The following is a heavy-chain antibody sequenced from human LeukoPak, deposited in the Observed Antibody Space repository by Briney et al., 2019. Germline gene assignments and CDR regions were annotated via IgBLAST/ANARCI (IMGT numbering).Heavy chain of an antibody. CDR2: ISGSGGST. CDR1: GFTFSSYA. J-gene: IGHJ1*01. Sequence: GGSLRLSCAASGFTFSSYAMSWVRQAPGKGLEWVSAISGSGGSTYYADSVKGRFTISRDNSKNTLYLQMNSLRAEDTAVYYCAKVVDSSGYYLEYFQHWGQGTLVTVSS. D-gene: IGHD3-22*01. V-gene: IGHV3-23*01. CDR3: AKVVDSSGYYLEYFQH.